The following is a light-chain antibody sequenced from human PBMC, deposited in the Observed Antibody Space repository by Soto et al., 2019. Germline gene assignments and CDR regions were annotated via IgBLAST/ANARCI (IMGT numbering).Light chain of an antibody. V-gene: IGLV2-23*02. CDR3: CSYVGSSILM. J-gene: IGLJ3*02. CDR2: EVN. Sequence: QSALTQPASVSGSPGQSITISCTGTSSDVGLYNLVSWYQHLPGKAPKLIIYEVNERPSGISDRFSGSKSGNTASLTISGIKDEDEADYYCCSYVGSSILMFGGGTKLTVL. CDR1: SSDVGLYNL.